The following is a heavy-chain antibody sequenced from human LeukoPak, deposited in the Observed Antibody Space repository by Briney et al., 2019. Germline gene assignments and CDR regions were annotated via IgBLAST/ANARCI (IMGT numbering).Heavy chain of an antibody. J-gene: IGHJ4*02. D-gene: IGHD5-24*01. CDR3: ARGGRWLVRNLDAHFDY. CDR1: GYIFITYW. Sequence: GESLKISCKGSGYIFITYWIGWVRQMPGKGLEWMGIIYPGDSDTRYSPSFQGQVTISADKSISTAYLQWSSLKASDTATYYCARGGRWLVRNLDAHFDYWGQGTLATVSS. V-gene: IGHV5-51*01. CDR2: IYPGDSDT.